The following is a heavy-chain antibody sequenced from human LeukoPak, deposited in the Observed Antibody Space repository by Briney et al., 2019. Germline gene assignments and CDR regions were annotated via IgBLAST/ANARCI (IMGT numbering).Heavy chain of an antibody. CDR3: ARVADSSGYYPPYFDY. D-gene: IGHD3-22*01. CDR2: IYYSGST. V-gene: IGHV4-61*01. Sequence: SETLSLTCTVSGGSVSSGSYYWSWIRQPPGKGLEWIGYIYYSGSTNYNPSLKSRVTISVDTSKNQFSLKLSSVTAADTAVYYCARVADSSGYYPPYFDYWGQGTLVTVSS. CDR1: GGSVSSGSYY. J-gene: IGHJ4*02.